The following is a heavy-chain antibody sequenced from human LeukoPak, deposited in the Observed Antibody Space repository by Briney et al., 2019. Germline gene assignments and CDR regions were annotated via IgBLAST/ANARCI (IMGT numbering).Heavy chain of an antibody. CDR3: AKAAYSDYMDV. CDR2: ISSSGGST. D-gene: IGHD4-11*01. CDR1: GFTFSSYA. Sequence: GGSLRLSCAASGFTFSSYAVSCVRQPPGKGLEWVSAISSSGGSTYYADSVKGRFTISRDNSKNGLDLQMICLRAEDTAVYYCAKAAYSDYMDVWAKKTTVTIS. V-gene: IGHV3-23*01. J-gene: IGHJ6*03.